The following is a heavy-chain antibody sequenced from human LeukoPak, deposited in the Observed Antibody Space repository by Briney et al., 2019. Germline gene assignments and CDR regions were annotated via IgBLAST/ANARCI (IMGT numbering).Heavy chain of an antibody. CDR1: GGSFSGYY. CDR3: ARGLLRPYYYYRMDV. V-gene: IGHV4-34*01. CDR2: INHSGST. D-gene: IGHD3-3*01. J-gene: IGHJ6*02. Sequence: SETLSLTCAVYGGSFSGYYWSWIRQPPGKGLEWIGEINHSGSTNYNPSLKSRVIISVDTSKNQFSLKLSSVTAADTAVYYCARGLLRPYYYYRMDVWGQGTTVTVSS.